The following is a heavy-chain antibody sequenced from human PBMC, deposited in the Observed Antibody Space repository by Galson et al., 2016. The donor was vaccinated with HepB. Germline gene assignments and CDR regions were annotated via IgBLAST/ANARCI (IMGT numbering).Heavy chain of an antibody. J-gene: IGHJ6*02. Sequence: SVKVSCKASGYTFTTYGISWVRQAPGQGLEWMGWISAYNGNTNYAQKLQGRVTMTTDTSTSTAYMELRSLRSDATAVYYCARDPRKIRYQLLEIYYYYYAMDVGDQRTTVTVSS. D-gene: IGHD2-2*01. CDR2: ISAYNGNT. CDR3: ARDPRKIRYQLLEIYYYYYAMDV. V-gene: IGHV1-18*01. CDR1: GYTFTTYG.